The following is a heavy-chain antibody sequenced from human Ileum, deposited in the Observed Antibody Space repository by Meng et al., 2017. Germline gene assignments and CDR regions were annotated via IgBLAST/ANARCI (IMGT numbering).Heavy chain of an antibody. V-gene: IGHV3-23*01. CDR2: ISPGGGTT. CDR1: GFTFSLYY. D-gene: IGHD1-1*01. Sequence: GGSLRLSCTASGFTFSLYYMRWIRQAPGKGLEWVSTISPGGGTTYYADSGKGRFTISRDNSMNTLSLQMNSLGADDAAVYYCARTHWLDYWGQGTLVTVSS. CDR3: ARTHWLDY. J-gene: IGHJ4*02.